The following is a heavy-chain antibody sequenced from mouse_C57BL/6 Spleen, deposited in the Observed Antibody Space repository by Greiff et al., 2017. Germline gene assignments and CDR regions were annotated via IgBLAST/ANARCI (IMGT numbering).Heavy chain of an antibody. CDR1: GYTFTSYW. D-gene: IGHD1-1*01. V-gene: IGHV1-53*01. Sequence: QVQLQQPGTELVKPGASVKLSCKASGYTFTSYWMHWVKQRPGQGLEWIGNINPSNGGTNYNEKFKSKATLTVDKSSSTAYMQLSSLTSEDSAVYYCARSEGYYYGSSYEFAYWGQGTLVTVSA. J-gene: IGHJ3*01. CDR3: ARSEGYYYGSSYEFAY. CDR2: INPSNGGT.